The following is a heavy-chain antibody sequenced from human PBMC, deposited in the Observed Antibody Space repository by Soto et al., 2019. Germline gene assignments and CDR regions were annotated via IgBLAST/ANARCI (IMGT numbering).Heavy chain of an antibody. J-gene: IGHJ1*01. D-gene: IGHD6-19*01. CDR2: ISNDGSNK. CDR1: VFTFSIYA. CDR3: ARVVAVDGDSALQH. Sequence: TGGSLRFSCASSVFTFSIYAMHWVRQAPGKGLEWVTVISNDGSNKYYADSVKGRFTISRDNSKNTLYLQMNSLRAEDTAVYYCARVVAVDGDSALQHWGQGTMVTVSS. V-gene: IGHV3-30-3*01.